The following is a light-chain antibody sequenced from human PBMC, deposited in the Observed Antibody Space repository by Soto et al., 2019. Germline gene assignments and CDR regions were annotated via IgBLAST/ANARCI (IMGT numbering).Light chain of an antibody. CDR3: QQYAASPRT. CDR1: QSVANAY. V-gene: IGKV3-20*01. Sequence: EIVLTQSPGTLSLSPRERATVSCRASQSVANAYLAWYQHKVGQSPRLLIYGASNRAPGIPDRFSGSGSGTDFTLTISRPEAEDFAVYYCQQYAASPRTFGQGTQVEVK. J-gene: IGKJ1*01. CDR2: GAS.